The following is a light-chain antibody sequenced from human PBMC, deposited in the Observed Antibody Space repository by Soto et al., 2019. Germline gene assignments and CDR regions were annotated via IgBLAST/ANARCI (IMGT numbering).Light chain of an antibody. Sequence: DIVMTQSPDSLAVSLVERATINCKSSQSVLYSSNNKNYLAWYQQKPGQPPKLLIYWASTRESGVPDRFSGSGSGTDFTLTISSLQAEDVAVYYCQQYYSTPLTLGPGTKVDIK. V-gene: IGKV4-1*01. CDR3: QQYYSTPLT. CDR2: WAS. CDR1: QSVLYSSNNKNY. J-gene: IGKJ3*01.